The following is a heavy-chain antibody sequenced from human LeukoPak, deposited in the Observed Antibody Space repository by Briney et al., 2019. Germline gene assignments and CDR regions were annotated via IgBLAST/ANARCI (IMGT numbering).Heavy chain of an antibody. D-gene: IGHD2-2*01. CDR3: ASQGIVVVPAATYEVEYYYGMDV. J-gene: IGHJ6*02. CDR1: GGTFSSYA. V-gene: IGHV1-69*01. CDR2: IIPIFGTA. Sequence: SVKVSCKASGGTFSSYAISWVRQAPGQGLEWMGGIIPIFGTANYAQKFQGRVTITADESTSTAYMELSSLRSEDTAVYYCASQGIVVVPAATYEVEYYYGMDVWGQGTTVTVSS.